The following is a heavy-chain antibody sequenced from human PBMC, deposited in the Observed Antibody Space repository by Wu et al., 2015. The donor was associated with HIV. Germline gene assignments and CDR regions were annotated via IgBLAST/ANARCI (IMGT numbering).Heavy chain of an antibody. CDR3: TAHPRDMWSLGLPY. V-gene: IGHV1-24*01. J-gene: IGHJ1*01. CDR1: GYSLTKLA. Sequence: VRLEQPGAVVRKPGATVTIPCKVSGYSLTKLAIHWVRQTSARGLEWMGGFDPEEGKTIYAQRFQGRVAMTEDRSTDTAYMDVNGLRSEDTAVIFCTAHPRDMWSLGLPYWGQGHPGHRRL. D-gene: IGHD2-21*01. CDR2: FDPEEGKT.